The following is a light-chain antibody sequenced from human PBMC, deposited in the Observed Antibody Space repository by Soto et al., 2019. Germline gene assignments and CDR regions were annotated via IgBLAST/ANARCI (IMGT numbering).Light chain of an antibody. CDR1: SSDVGSYNL. J-gene: IGLJ2*01. Sequence: QSALTQPASVSGSPGQSITISCTGTSSDVGSYNLVSWYQQHPGKAPKLMIYEVSKRPSGVSNRFSGSKSGNTASLTISGLQAEDEADYYCCSYAGSSTFEVFGGGTSSPS. CDR3: CSYAGSSTFEV. CDR2: EVS. V-gene: IGLV2-23*02.